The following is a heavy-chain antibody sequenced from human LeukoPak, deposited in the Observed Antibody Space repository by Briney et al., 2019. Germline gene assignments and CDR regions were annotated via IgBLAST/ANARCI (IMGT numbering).Heavy chain of an antibody. CDR2: IYYIGST. Sequence: SETLSLTCTVSGVSISSGGYYWSWIRQHPGKGLEWIEYIYYIGSTYYNTSLKSRLTISLDTSKNQFSLKLTSVTAADTAVYYCARLPDDYGSFDSWGQGALVTVSS. D-gene: IGHD4-17*01. CDR3: ARLPDDYGSFDS. CDR1: GVSISSGGYY. J-gene: IGHJ4*02. V-gene: IGHV4-31*03.